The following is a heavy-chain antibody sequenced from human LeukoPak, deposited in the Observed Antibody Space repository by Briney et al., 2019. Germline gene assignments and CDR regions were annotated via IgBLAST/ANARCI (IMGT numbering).Heavy chain of an antibody. D-gene: IGHD6-13*01. Sequence: TGGSLRLSCAASGFTFRSYGMHWVRQAPGKGLEWVAVISYDGSNEYYVDSVKGRFTISRDNSKNTLYLQMNSLRAEDTAVYYCARAQLAAGYYYYYGMDVWGQGTTVTVSS. CDR2: ISYDGSNE. CDR3: ARAQLAAGYYYYYGMDV. CDR1: GFTFRSYG. V-gene: IGHV3-30*03. J-gene: IGHJ6*02.